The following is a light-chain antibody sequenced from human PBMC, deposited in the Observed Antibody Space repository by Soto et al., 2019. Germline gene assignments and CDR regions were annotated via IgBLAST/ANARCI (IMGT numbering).Light chain of an antibody. V-gene: IGKV3-20*01. CDR2: GAA. Sequence: EIMLTQSPGTLSLSPGERATLSCRASQSVTSTYLAWYQQKPGQAPRLRIYGAANRATGIPDRITGIGSGTNFTLTISRHEPEDFAVYYCQQYGGSPLTFGGGTKFEIK. CDR1: QSVTSTY. CDR3: QQYGGSPLT. J-gene: IGKJ4*01.